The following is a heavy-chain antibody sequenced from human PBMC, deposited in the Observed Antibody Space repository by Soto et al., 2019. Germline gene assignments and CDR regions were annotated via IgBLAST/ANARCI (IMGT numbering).Heavy chain of an antibody. CDR1: GGSISSGGYY. V-gene: IGHV4-31*03. CDR2: IYYSGST. J-gene: IGHJ5*02. Sequence: KTSETLSLTCTVSGGSISSGGYYWSWIRQHPGKGLEWIGYIYYSGSTYYNPSLKSRVTISVDTSKNQFSLKLSSVTAADTAVYYCARGIRINYGSGSYKNARNWFDPWGQGTLVTVSS. D-gene: IGHD3-10*01. CDR3: ARGIRINYGSGSYKNARNWFDP.